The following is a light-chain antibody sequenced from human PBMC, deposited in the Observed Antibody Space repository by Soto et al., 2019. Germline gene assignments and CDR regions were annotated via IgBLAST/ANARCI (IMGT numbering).Light chain of an antibody. V-gene: IGKV3-11*01. J-gene: IGKJ1*01. Sequence: ETVLTQSPGTLSLSPGERATLSCRASQSLTNSFIAWYQQKPGQAPRLLIYDTSSRATGIPARFSGSGSGTDFTLTISSLEPEDFAVYYCQQRSNWPPWTFGQGTKVDIK. CDR3: QQRSNWPPWT. CDR2: DTS. CDR1: QSLTNSF.